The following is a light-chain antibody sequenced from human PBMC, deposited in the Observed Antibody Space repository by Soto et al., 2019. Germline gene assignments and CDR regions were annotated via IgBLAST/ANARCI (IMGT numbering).Light chain of an antibody. Sequence: QSVLTQPPSASGTPGQRVTISCSGSSSNIGSNTVNWYQQLPGTAPKLLIYSNNQQPSEVPDRFSGSKSGTSASLAISGLQSEDEADYYCAAWDDSLNGRVFGGGTKVTVL. J-gene: IGLJ3*02. CDR3: AAWDDSLNGRV. CDR2: SNN. V-gene: IGLV1-44*01. CDR1: SSNIGSNT.